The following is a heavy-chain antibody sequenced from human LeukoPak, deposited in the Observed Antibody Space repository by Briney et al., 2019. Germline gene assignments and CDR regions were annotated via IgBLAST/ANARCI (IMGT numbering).Heavy chain of an antibody. D-gene: IGHD2-2*01. Sequence: GGSLRLSCAASGFTFSSYSMSWVRQAPGKGLEWVSSISSGSTYIYYADSVKGRFTISRDNAKNSLYLHMNSLRAEDTAVYYCAREIYCISTTCNWFDPWGQGTLVTVSS. V-gene: IGHV3-21*01. J-gene: IGHJ5*02. CDR3: AREIYCISTTCNWFDP. CDR1: GFTFSSYS. CDR2: ISSGSTYI.